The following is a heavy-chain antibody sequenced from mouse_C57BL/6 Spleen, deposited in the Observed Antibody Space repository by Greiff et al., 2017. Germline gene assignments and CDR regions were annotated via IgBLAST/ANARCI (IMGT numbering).Heavy chain of an antibody. Sequence: VQLQQSGAELVRPGASVKLSCTATGFNIKDYYMHWVKQRPEQGLEWIGRIDPEDGDTEYAPKFQGKATMTADTSSNTAYLQLSSLTSEDTAVYYCTTWGLLSAMDDWGQGTSVTVSS. J-gene: IGHJ4*01. V-gene: IGHV14-1*01. D-gene: IGHD2-3*01. CDR1: GFNIKDYY. CDR2: IDPEDGDT. CDR3: TTWGLLSAMDD.